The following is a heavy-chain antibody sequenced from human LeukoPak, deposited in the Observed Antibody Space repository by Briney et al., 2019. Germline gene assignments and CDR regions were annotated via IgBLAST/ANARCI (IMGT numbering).Heavy chain of an antibody. CDR2: IYYSGST. CDR1: GGSISSSSYY. J-gene: IGHJ4*02. CDR3: ARGARGIVGASYYFDY. Sequence: PSETLSLTCTVSGGSISSSSYYWGWIRQPPGKGLEWIGSIYYSGSTYYNPSLKSRVTISVDTSKNQFSLQLSSVTAADTAVYYCARGARGIVGASYYFDYGGQGTLVTVSS. D-gene: IGHD1-26*01. V-gene: IGHV4-39*07.